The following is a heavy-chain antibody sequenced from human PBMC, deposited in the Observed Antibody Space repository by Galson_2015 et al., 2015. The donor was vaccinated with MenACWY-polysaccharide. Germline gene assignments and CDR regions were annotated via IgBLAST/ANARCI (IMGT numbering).Heavy chain of an antibody. Sequence: SLRLSCAASGSRFSNSGMHWVRQAPGKGLEWVAVIQYDGSNKVYADSVKGRFTISRDNAKNSLFLQMNSLRTEDTAVYYCAGGSGYLIDDWGQGTLVTVPS. CDR3: AGGSGYLIDD. CDR2: IQYDGSNK. V-gene: IGHV3-33*01. D-gene: IGHD2-2*03. CDR1: GSRFSNSG. J-gene: IGHJ4*02.